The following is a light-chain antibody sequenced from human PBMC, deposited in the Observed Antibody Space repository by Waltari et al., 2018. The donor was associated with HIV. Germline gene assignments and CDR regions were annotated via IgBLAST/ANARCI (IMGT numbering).Light chain of an antibody. V-gene: IGLV3-25*02. CDR2: KDI. Sequence: SSELTQPFSVSVSPGQPARITCPGDALQKPYGYWDHQKPGQAPVLVIYKDIERPGGSQERIAGPSSRTTVTVIISGVQAEDEADYYCRSSDITNTSEVFGGGTKLTVL. CDR3: RSSDITNTSEV. CDR1: ALQKPY. J-gene: IGLJ3*02.